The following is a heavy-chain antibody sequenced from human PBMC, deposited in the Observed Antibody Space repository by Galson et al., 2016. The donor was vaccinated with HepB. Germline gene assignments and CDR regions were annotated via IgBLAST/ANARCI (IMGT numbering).Heavy chain of an antibody. CDR1: GGSISGYY. Sequence: SETLSLTCTVSGGSISGYYWSWIRQPPGKGLEWFGYIHYSGSTHYNPSLESRVTISLDASRNQFSLKLTSVTAADTAIHYCARGGGRFDNWGQGTLVTVSS. D-gene: IGHD3-16*01. CDR3: ARGGGRFDN. CDR2: IHYSGST. V-gene: IGHV4-59*01. J-gene: IGHJ4*02.